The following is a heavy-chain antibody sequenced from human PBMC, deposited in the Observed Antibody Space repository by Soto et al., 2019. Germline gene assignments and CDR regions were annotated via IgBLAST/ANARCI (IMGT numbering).Heavy chain of an antibody. J-gene: IGHJ6*02. CDR1: GGPIRSYNW. V-gene: IGHV4-4*02. Sequence: SETLSLTCAVSGGPIRSYNWWSWVLQPPGKGLEWIGEIHHDGGTNYNTYLKSRVTISVDNAKNHLSLNLNSVTAADAAIYYCARMPYSYYAMDVWGQGTTVT. CDR3: ARMPYSYYAMDV. D-gene: IGHD2-2*01. CDR2: IHHDGGT.